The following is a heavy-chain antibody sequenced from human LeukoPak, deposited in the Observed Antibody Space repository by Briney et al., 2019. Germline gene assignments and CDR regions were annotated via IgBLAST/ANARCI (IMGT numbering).Heavy chain of an antibody. D-gene: IGHD6-13*01. V-gene: IGHV4-39*01. CDR2: IYYSGST. CDR1: GGSISSSSYY. J-gene: IGHJ3*02. CDR3: ASTFYSSSWYESIAFDI. Sequence: PSETLSLTCTVSGGSISSSSYYWGWIRQPPGKGLEWIGSIYYSGSTYYNPSLKSRVTISVDTSKNQFSLKLSSVTAADTAVYYCASTFYSSSWYESIAFDIWGQGTMVTVSS.